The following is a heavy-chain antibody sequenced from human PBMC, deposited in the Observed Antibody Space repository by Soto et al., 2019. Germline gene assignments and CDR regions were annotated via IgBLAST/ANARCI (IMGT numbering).Heavy chain of an antibody. V-gene: IGHV3-23*01. CDR1: GFTFRTNA. CDR2: ISGSGATT. J-gene: IGHJ4*02. D-gene: IGHD2-8*01. CDR3: AKAQALYGLSDY. Sequence: PGAPLRVSCAASGFTFRTNAMNCVRQAPGKGLEWVSGISGSGATTYYADSVKGRFTISRDNSKNTVYLQMSSLGAEDTALYYCAKAQALYGLSDYWGQGTQVTVSS.